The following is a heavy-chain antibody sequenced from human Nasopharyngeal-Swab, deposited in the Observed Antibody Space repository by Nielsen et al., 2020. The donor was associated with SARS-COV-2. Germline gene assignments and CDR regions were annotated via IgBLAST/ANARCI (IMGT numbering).Heavy chain of an antibody. Sequence: GGSLRLSCAASGLTFSSYGMHWVRQAPGKGLEWVAVIWYDGSNKYYADSVKGRFTISRDNSKNTLYLQMNSLRAEDTAVYYCARDTPLGYYGSGSYESGTDYWGQGTLVTVSS. D-gene: IGHD3-10*01. V-gene: IGHV3-33*01. CDR2: IWYDGSNK. CDR3: ARDTPLGYYGSGSYESGTDY. CDR1: GLTFSSYG. J-gene: IGHJ4*02.